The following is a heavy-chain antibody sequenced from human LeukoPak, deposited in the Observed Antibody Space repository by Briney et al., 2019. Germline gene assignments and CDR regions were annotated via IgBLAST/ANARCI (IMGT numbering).Heavy chain of an antibody. CDR3: AKNLYCGGGSCYPSALGMDV. D-gene: IGHD2-15*01. V-gene: IGHV3-74*01. CDR1: GFTFSNYW. J-gene: IGHJ6*02. Sequence: PGGSLRLSCIASGFTFSNYWMHWVRQAPGKGLVWVSRINSDGSSTSYADSVKGRFTISRDNAKNTLYLQMNSLRAEDTAVYYCAKNLYCGGGSCYPSALGMDVWGQGTTVTVSS. CDR2: INSDGSST.